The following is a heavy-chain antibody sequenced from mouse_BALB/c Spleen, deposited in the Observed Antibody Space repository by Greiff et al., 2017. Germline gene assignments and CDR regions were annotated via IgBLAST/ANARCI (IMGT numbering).Heavy chain of an antibody. CDR3: ARRITTVYAMDY. CDR1: GFTFSSYT. D-gene: IGHD1-1*01. Sequence: EVHLVESGGGLVQPGGSLKLSCAASGFTFSSYTMSWVRQTPEKRLEWVAYISNGGGSTYYPDTVKGRFTISRDNAKNTLYLQMSSLKSEDTAMYDCARRITTVYAMDYWGQGTSVTVSS. CDR2: ISNGGGST. V-gene: IGHV5-12-2*01. J-gene: IGHJ4*01.